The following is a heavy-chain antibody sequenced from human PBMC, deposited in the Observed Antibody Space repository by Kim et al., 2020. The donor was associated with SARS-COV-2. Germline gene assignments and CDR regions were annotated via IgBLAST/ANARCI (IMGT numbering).Heavy chain of an antibody. J-gene: IGHJ4*02. CDR1: GDSINDKNYY. D-gene: IGHD3-16*02. Sequence: SETLSLSCSVSGDSINDKNYYWVWVRQTPGEGLEWIASIYYNGATYYRVSLRSRVSMSIDTSKNQFSLRLSSTTAADTAIYYCVRDVYSYGFLDFWGQGALVTVSS. CDR2: IYYNGAT. CDR3: VRDVYSYGFLDF. V-gene: IGHV4-39*07.